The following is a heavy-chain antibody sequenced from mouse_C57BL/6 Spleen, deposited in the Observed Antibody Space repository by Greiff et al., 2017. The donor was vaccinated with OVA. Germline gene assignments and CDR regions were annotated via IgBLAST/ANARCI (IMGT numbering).Heavy chain of an antibody. CDR1: GYTFTDYE. D-gene: IGHD2-4*01. CDR3: TTYDYKFAY. J-gene: IGHJ3*01. CDR2: IDPETGGT. V-gene: IGHV1-15*01. Sequence: VKLVESGAELVRPGASVTLSCKASGYTFTDYEMHWVKQTPVHGLEWIGAIDPETGGTAYNQKFKGKAILTADKSSSTAYMELRSLTSEDSAVYYCTTYDYKFAYWGQGTLVTVSA.